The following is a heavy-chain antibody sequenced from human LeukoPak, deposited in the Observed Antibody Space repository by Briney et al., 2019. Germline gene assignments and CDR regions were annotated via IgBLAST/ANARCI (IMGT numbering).Heavy chain of an antibody. V-gene: IGHV4-38-2*01. CDR2: IYHSGST. CDR3: ARQPIVVVPAAKPYRWFDP. Sequence: PSETLSLTCAVCGYSISSGYYWGWIRQPPGKGLEWIGSIYHSGSTYYNPSLKRRVTISVATSKNQFSLKLSSVTAADTAVYYCARQPIVVVPAAKPYRWFDPWGQGTLVTVSS. D-gene: IGHD2-2*01. J-gene: IGHJ5*02. CDR1: GYSISSGYY.